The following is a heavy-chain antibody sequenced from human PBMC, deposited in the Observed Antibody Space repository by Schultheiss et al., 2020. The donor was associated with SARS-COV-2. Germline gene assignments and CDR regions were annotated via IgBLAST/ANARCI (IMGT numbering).Heavy chain of an antibody. V-gene: IGHV4-59*08. CDR2: IYYSGST. CDR1: GGSFSGYY. D-gene: IGHD3-3*01. CDR3: ARHARGDITIFGVVTH. Sequence: SETLSLTCAVYGGSFSGYYWSWIRQPPGKGLEWIGYIYYSGSTNYNPSLKSRVTISVDTSKNQFSLKLSSVTAADTAVYYCARHARGDITIFGVVTHWGQGTLVTVSS. J-gene: IGHJ4*02.